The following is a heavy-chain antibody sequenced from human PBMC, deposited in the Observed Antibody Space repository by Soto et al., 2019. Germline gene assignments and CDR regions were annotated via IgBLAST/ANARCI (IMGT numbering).Heavy chain of an antibody. CDR1: GYTFTSYG. D-gene: IGHD3-3*01. CDR2: ISAYNGNT. Sequence: GASVKVSCKASGYTFTSYGISWVRQAPGQGLEWMGWISAYNGNTNYAQKLQGRVTMTTDTSTSTAYMELRSLRSDDTAVYYCAREGPYYDFWSGQSGAFDIWGQGTMVTVSS. V-gene: IGHV1-18*01. J-gene: IGHJ3*02. CDR3: AREGPYYDFWSGQSGAFDI.